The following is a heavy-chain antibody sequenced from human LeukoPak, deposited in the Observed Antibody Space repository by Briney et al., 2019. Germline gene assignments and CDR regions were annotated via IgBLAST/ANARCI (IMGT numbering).Heavy chain of an antibody. D-gene: IGHD3-22*01. CDR2: IYYSGST. Sequence: SETLSLTCTVSGGSISSYYWSWIRQPPGKGLEWIGYIYYSGSTNYNPSLKSRVTISVDTSKNQFSLKLSSVTAADTAVYYCARAPYYYDSSGYSPFDYWGQGTLVTVSS. CDR1: GGSISSYY. V-gene: IGHV4-59*01. J-gene: IGHJ4*02. CDR3: ARAPYYYDSSGYSPFDY.